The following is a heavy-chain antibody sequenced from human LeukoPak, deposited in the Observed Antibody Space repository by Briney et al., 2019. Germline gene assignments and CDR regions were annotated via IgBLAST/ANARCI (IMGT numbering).Heavy chain of an antibody. D-gene: IGHD6-13*01. CDR1: GFSFSSYA. Sequence: GGSLRLSCAASGFSFSSYAMNWVRPAPGKGLEWVAVISYDGSNKYYADSVKGRFTISRDNSKNTLYLQMNSLRAEDTAVYYCARERAGYSSSWYGVLDAFDIWGQGTMVTVSS. CDR2: ISYDGSNK. V-gene: IGHV3-30-3*01. CDR3: ARERAGYSSSWYGVLDAFDI. J-gene: IGHJ3*02.